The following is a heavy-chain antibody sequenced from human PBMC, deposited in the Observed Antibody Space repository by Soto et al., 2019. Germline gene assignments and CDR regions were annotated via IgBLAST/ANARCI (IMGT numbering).Heavy chain of an antibody. CDR1: GFNFNFYW. CDR3: VRDSPTNLEDADTVASWFDP. D-gene: IGHD5-12*01. CDR2: INGDGSTA. J-gene: IGHJ5*02. V-gene: IGHV3-74*01. Sequence: EVLLVESGGGLVQPGGSLRLSCAASGFNFNFYWMHWVRQAPGKGLVWVSRINGDGSTADYADSVKGRFTISRDNAKNTLFLQMDSLRVEDTAVYYCVRDSPTNLEDADTVASWFDPWGQGTLVTVSS.